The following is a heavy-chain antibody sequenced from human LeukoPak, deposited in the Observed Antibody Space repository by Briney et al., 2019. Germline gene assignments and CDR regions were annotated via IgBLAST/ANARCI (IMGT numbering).Heavy chain of an antibody. CDR2: ISAYNGDT. J-gene: IGHJ6*02. Sequence: VVSVTVSCKASGYTFTSYGISWVRQAPGQGLEWMGWISAYNGDTNYAQKLQGRVTMTTDTSTSTAYMELRSLRSDDTAVYYCARDSPDKLLWFGELLKSYGMDVWGQGTTVTVSS. V-gene: IGHV1-18*01. CDR3: ARDSPDKLLWFGELLKSYGMDV. D-gene: IGHD3-10*01. CDR1: GYTFTSYG.